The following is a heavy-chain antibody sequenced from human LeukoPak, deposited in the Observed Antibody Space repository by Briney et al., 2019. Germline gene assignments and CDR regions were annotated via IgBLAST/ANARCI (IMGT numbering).Heavy chain of an antibody. D-gene: IGHD4-23*01. J-gene: IGHJ4*02. CDR3: AKLEDYGGNSGY. CDR1: GFTFSSYG. Sequence: GGSLRLSCAASGFTFSSYGMHWVRQAPGKGLEWVAVIWYDGSNKYYADSVKGRFTISRDNSKNTLYLQMNSLRAEDTAVYYCAKLEDYGGNSGYWGQGTLVTVSS. CDR2: IWYDGSNK. V-gene: IGHV3-33*06.